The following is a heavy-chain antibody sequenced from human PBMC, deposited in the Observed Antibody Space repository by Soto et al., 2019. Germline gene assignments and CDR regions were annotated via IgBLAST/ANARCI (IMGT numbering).Heavy chain of an antibody. CDR2: VNPSGGHT. CDR1: GDTFTDYY. Sequence: ASVKVSCKASGDTFTDYYIHWVRQAPGQGLGWMGTVNPSGGHTTYAQHFLGRVTMTRGTSTSTLYMELTSLTSDDTAIYYCARGGHVVVVTAALDYWGQGTLVTVSS. J-gene: IGHJ4*02. CDR3: ARGGHVVVVTAALDY. D-gene: IGHD2-21*02. V-gene: IGHV1-46*01.